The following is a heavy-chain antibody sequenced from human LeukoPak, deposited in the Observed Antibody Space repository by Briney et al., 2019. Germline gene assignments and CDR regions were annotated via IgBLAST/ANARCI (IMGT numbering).Heavy chain of an antibody. CDR1: GGSFSGYY. Sequence: SETLSLTGAVYGGSFSGYYWSWIRQPPGKGLEWIGEINHSGSTNYNPSLKSRVTISVDTSKNQFSLKLSSVTAADTAVYYCVRDRLYCSGGNCYFWFDPWGQGTLVTVSS. D-gene: IGHD2-15*01. CDR2: INHSGST. V-gene: IGHV4-34*01. J-gene: IGHJ5*02. CDR3: VRDRLYCSGGNCYFWFDP.